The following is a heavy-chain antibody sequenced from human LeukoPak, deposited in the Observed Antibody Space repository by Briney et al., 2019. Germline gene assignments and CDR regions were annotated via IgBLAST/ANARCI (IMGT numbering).Heavy chain of an antibody. CDR1: GGSISSGGYY. J-gene: IGHJ5*02. D-gene: IGHD2-2*01. Sequence: PSQTLSLTCTVSGGSISSGGYYWSWLRQHPGTGLEWIGYIYYSGSTYYNPSLKSRVTISVDTSKNQFSLKLSSVTAADTAVYYCAREGCSSTSCPNWFDPWGQGTLVTVSS. CDR3: AREGCSSTSCPNWFDP. CDR2: IYYSGST. V-gene: IGHV4-31*03.